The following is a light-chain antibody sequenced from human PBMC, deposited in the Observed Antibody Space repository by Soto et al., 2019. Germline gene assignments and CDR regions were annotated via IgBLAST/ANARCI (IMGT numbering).Light chain of an antibody. J-gene: IGKJ2*01. CDR1: QNISNY. Sequence: DIQMTQSPSSLSASVGDRVTITCRASQNISNYLNWYQQKPGKAPKVLIYAASNLQSGVPSRFSGSGSGTDVTLTISSLQPEDFSTYYCQQTFSTPFYTFGQGTKVDIK. V-gene: IGKV1-39*01. CDR3: QQTFSTPFYT. CDR2: AAS.